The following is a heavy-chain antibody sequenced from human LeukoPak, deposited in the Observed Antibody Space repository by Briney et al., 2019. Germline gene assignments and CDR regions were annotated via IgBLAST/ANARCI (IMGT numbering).Heavy chain of an antibody. CDR3: VRVDDYGDGNMFLDY. V-gene: IGHV7-4-1*02. J-gene: IGHJ4*02. CDR1: GYTFTSYA. Sequence: ASLKVSCKASGYTFTSYAMNWVRQAPGQGLEWMGWINTNTGNPTYAQGFTGRFVFSLDTSVSTAYLQISSLKAEDTAVYYCVRVDDYGDGNMFLDYWGQGTLVTVSS. CDR2: INTNTGNP. D-gene: IGHD4-17*01.